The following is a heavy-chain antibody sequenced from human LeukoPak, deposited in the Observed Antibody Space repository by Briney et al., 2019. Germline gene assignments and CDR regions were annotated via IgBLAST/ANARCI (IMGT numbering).Heavy chain of an antibody. V-gene: IGHV4-31*03. D-gene: IGHD3-10*01. J-gene: IGHJ4*02. CDR3: ARFSPSLLWFGESNQQPSAETLDY. Sequence: SQTLSLTCTVSGGSISSGGYYWSWIRQHPGKGLEWIVYIYYSGSTYYNPSLKSRVTISVDTSKNQFSLKLSSVPAADTAVYYCARFSPSLLWFGESNQQPSAETLDYWGQGTLVTVSS. CDR1: GGSISSGGYY. CDR2: IYYSGST.